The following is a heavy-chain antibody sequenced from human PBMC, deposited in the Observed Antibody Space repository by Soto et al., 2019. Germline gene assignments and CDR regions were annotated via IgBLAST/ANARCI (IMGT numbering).Heavy chain of an antibody. D-gene: IGHD3-9*01. J-gene: IGHJ4*02. V-gene: IGHV1-18*01. CDR3: AADPLRLRYFDWFPTGY. Sequence: AASVKVSCKASGYTFTSYGISWVRQAPGQGLEWMGWISAYNGNTNYAQKLQGRVTMTTDTSTSTAYMELRSLRSDDTAVYYCAADPLRLRYFDWFPTGYWGQGTLVTVSS. CDR2: ISAYNGNT. CDR1: GYTFTSYG.